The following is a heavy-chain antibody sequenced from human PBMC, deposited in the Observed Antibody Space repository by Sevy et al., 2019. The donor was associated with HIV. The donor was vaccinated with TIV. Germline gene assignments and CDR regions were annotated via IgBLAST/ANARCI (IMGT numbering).Heavy chain of an antibody. V-gene: IGHV3-15*01. CDR2: IKSKIDGETT. CDR3: ATAPGYYDSSPFDY. Sequence: GGSLRLSCAVSGFTFSNAWMNWVRQAPGTGLQWVGLIKSKIDGETTDYAAPVKGRFTISRGDTKNTVYLQMNSLKTGDTALYYCATAPGYYDSSPFDYWGPGTLVTVSS. J-gene: IGHJ4*02. CDR1: GFTFSNAW. D-gene: IGHD3-9*01.